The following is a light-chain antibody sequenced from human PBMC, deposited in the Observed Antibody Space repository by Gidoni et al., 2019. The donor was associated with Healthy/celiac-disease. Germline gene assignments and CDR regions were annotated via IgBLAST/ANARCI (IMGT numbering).Light chain of an antibody. CDR2: AAS. CDR3: QQSYNGPWT. CDR1: QSISSL. Sequence: DIQMTQSPSSLSASVGDRVTITCRASQSISSLLNWYQQKPGKAPKLRIYAASSLQSGVPSRFSGSGSGTDFTLTISSLQPEDFATYYCQQSYNGPWTFGQGTKVEIK. J-gene: IGKJ1*01. V-gene: IGKV1-39*01.